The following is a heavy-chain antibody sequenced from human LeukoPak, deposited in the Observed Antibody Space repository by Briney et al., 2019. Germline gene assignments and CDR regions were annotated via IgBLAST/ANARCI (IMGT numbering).Heavy chain of an antibody. CDR3: ARTMVRGVIIGFDY. Sequence: GGSLRLSCAASGFTFSSYSMNWVRQAPGKGLEWVSSISSSSSYIYYADSAKGRFTISRDNAKNSLYLQMNSLRAEDTAVYYCARTMVRGVIIGFDYWGQGTLVTVSS. J-gene: IGHJ4*02. CDR2: ISSSSSYI. D-gene: IGHD3-10*01. V-gene: IGHV3-21*01. CDR1: GFTFSSYS.